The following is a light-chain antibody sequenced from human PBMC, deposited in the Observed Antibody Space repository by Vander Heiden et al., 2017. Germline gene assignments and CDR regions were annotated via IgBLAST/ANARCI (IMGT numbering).Light chain of an antibody. CDR1: SSNIGSNT. CDR2: SNN. V-gene: IGLV1-44*01. CDR3: AAWDDSLNGVV. J-gene: IGLJ2*01. Sequence: QSVLTQPPSAYGSPGQGVPISCSGSSSNIGSNTVTWYQQLPGTAPKLLIYSNNQRPSGVPDRFSGSKSGTSASLAISGLQSEDEADYYCAAWDDSLNGVVFGGGTKLTVL.